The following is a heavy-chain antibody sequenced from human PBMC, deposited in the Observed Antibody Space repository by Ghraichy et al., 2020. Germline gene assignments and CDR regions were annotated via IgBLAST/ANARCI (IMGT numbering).Heavy chain of an antibody. J-gene: IGHJ4*02. CDR1: GDSISNYF. CDR3: ARDHVDSSTWYLDY. CDR2: IFYTGST. D-gene: IGHD6-13*01. Sequence: SETLSLTCTVSGDSISNYFWSWIRQPPGKGLEWIGNIFYTGSTNYNPSLKSRLTISVDTSKNQFSLKLSSVTAADTAVYYCARDHVDSSTWYLDYWGQGTLVTVSS. V-gene: IGHV4-59*01.